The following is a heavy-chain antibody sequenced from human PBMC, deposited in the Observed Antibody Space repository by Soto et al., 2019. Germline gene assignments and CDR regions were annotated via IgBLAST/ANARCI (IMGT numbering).Heavy chain of an antibody. CDR3: VRGLSILELTAYYYYGMDV. CDR2: INHSGST. CDR1: GGSFSGYY. J-gene: IGHJ6*02. V-gene: IGHV4-34*01. D-gene: IGHD1-26*01. Sequence: SESLSLTCAVYGGSFSGYYWSWIRQPPGKGLEWIGEINHSGSTNYNPSLKSRVTISVDTSKNQFSLKLSSVTAADMAVYYCVRGLSILELTAYYYYGMDVWGQGTTVTVSS.